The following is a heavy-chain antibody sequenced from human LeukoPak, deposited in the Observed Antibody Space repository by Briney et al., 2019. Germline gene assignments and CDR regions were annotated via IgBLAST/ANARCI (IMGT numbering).Heavy chain of an antibody. CDR1: GGSISSYY. Sequence: PSETLSLTCTVSGGSISSYYWSWIRQPPGKGLEWIGYIYYSGSTNYNPSLKSRVTISVDTSKNQFSLMLSSMAAADTAVYYCARGSYDFWSGDYFGHYYYYYYMDVWGKGTTVTVSS. V-gene: IGHV4-59*01. CDR3: ARGSYDFWSGDYFGHYYYYYYMDV. D-gene: IGHD3/OR15-3a*01. CDR2: IYYSGST. J-gene: IGHJ6*03.